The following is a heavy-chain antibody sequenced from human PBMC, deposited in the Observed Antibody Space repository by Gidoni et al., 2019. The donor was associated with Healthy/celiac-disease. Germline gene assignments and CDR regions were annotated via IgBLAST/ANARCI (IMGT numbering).Heavy chain of an antibody. CDR3: ARREYSYGGAEDDAFDI. CDR1: GYSISSGYY. Sequence: QVQLQESGPGLVKPSETLSLTCAVSGYSISSGYYWGWIRQPPGKGLEWFGSIYHSGSTYYNPSLKSRVTISVDTSKNQFSLKLSSVTAADTAVYYCARREYSYGGAEDDAFDIWGQGTMVTVSS. J-gene: IGHJ3*02. V-gene: IGHV4-38-2*01. D-gene: IGHD5-18*01. CDR2: IYHSGST.